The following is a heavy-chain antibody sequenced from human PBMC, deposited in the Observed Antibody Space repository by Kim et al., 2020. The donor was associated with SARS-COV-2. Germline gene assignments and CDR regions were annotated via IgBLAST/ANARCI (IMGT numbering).Heavy chain of an antibody. D-gene: IGHD3-22*01. J-gene: IGHJ3*02. V-gene: IGHV4-59*09. Sequence: LTNRFTISVDTSKNQFSLKLSSVTAADTAVYYCARGRYDSTGYYYGAFDIWGQGTMVTVSS. CDR3: ARGRYDSTGYYYGAFDI.